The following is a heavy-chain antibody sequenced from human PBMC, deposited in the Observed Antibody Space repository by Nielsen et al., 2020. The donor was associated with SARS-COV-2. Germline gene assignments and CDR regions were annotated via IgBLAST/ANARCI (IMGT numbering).Heavy chain of an antibody. J-gene: IGHJ4*02. Sequence: SVKVSCKASGFTFTSSAVQWVRQARGQRLEWIGWIVVGSGNTNYAQKFQERVTITRDMSTSTAYMELSSLRSEDTAVYYCARRSSGWHLGLDYWGQGTLVTVSS. D-gene: IGHD6-19*01. CDR3: ARRSSGWHLGLDY. V-gene: IGHV1-58*01. CDR1: GFTFTSSA. CDR2: IVVGSGNT.